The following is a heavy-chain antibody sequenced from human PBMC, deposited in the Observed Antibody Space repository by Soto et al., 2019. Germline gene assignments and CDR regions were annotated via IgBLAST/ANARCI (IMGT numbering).Heavy chain of an antibody. CDR1: GYTFTGYY. Sequence: ASVKVSCKASGYTFTGYYMHWVRQATGQGLEWMGWMNPNSGNTGYAQKFQGRVTMTRNTSISTAYMELSSLRSEDTAVYYCASHRPGPAAYYYYYYGMDVWGQGTTVTVSS. V-gene: IGHV1-8*02. D-gene: IGHD6-25*01. CDR2: MNPNSGNT. CDR3: ASHRPGPAAYYYYYYGMDV. J-gene: IGHJ6*02.